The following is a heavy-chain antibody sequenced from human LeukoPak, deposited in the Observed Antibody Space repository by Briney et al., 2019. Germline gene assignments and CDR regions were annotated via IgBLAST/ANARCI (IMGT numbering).Heavy chain of an antibody. J-gene: IGHJ4*02. Sequence: ASVKVSCKASGYTFTSYDINWVRQATGQGLEWMGWMNPNSGNTGYAQKFQGRVTMTRNTSISTAYMELRSLRSEDTAVYYCARGRPLQYYYDSSGYYYHDYWGQGTLVTVSS. V-gene: IGHV1-8*01. CDR3: ARGRPLQYYYDSSGYYYHDY. CDR2: MNPNSGNT. D-gene: IGHD3-22*01. CDR1: GYTFTSYD.